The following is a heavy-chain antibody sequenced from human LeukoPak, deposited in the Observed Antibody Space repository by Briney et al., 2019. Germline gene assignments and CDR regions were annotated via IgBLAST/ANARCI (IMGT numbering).Heavy chain of an antibody. J-gene: IGHJ3*02. V-gene: IGHV4-59*08. D-gene: IGHD6-13*01. CDR1: GGSFSGYY. CDR3: ARQARIAAADDAFDI. CDR2: IYYGGST. Sequence: SETLSLTCAVYGGSFSGYYWSWIRQPPGKGLEWIGYIYYGGSTNYNPSLKSRVTISVDTSKNQFSLKLSSVTAADTAVYYCARQARIAAADDAFDIWGQGTMVTVSS.